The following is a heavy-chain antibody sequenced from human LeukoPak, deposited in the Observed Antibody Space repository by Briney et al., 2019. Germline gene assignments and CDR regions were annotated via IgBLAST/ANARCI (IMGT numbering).Heavy chain of an antibody. D-gene: IGHD3-3*01. Sequence: ASVKVSCKASGYTFTSYGISWVRQAPGQGLEWVGWISAYNGNTNYAQKLQGRVTMTTDTSTSTAYMELRSLRSDDTAVYYCARDSTSRITIFGVALSLDYWGQGTLVTVSS. CDR2: ISAYNGNT. V-gene: IGHV1-18*01. CDR1: GYTFTSYG. J-gene: IGHJ4*02. CDR3: ARDSTSRITIFGVALSLDY.